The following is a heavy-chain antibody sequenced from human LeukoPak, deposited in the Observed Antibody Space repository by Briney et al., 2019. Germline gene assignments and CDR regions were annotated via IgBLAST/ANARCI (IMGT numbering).Heavy chain of an antibody. J-gene: IGHJ6*02. D-gene: IGHD3-22*01. CDR1: GFTFSSYS. V-gene: IGHV3-21*01. CDR3: ASPGGNDSSGYYNYYYYGMDV. Sequence: GESLRLSCAASGFTFSSYSMNWVRQAPGKGLEWVSSISSSSSYIYYADSVKGRFTISRDNAKNSLYLQMNSLRAEDTAVYSCASPGGNDSSGYYNYYYYGMDVWGQGTTVTVSS. CDR2: ISSSSSYI.